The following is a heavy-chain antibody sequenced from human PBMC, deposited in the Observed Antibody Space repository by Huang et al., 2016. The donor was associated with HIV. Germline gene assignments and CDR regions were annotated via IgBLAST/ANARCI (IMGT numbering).Heavy chain of an antibody. J-gene: IGHJ4*02. CDR1: GFTFRTYP. D-gene: IGHD4-4*01. CDR3: TREFTTSVQFFDL. V-gene: IGHV3-30*04. CDR2: ISYNGGKK. Sequence: QVKLVESGGGVVQPGISLRLSCAASGFTFRTYPFHWVRQARGKVLEWVAGISYNGGKKVYADSVKGRFTISRDNSKKTVYLEVSSPRPEDSAVYYCTREFTTSVQFFDLWGQGTLVTVSS.